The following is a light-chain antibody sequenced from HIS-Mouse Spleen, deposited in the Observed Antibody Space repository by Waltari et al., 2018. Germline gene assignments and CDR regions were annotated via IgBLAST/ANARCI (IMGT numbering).Light chain of an antibody. CDR2: DVS. Sequence: QSALTQPASVSGSPGQSITISCTGTSSDVGGYNYVSWYQQHPGKAPKLMIYDVSNRPSGVSTRFPGSKSGNTASLTISGLQAEDEADYYCSSYTSSSTLVVFGGGTKLTVL. J-gene: IGLJ2*01. CDR3: SSYTSSSTLVV. V-gene: IGLV2-14*03. CDR1: SSDVGGYNY.